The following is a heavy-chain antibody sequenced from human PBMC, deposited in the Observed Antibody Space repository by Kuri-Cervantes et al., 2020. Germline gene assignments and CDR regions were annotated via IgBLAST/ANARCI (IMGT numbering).Heavy chain of an antibody. CDR3: ARDRSGYDKTYDY. D-gene: IGHD5-12*01. CDR1: GFTFSSYG. J-gene: IGHJ4*02. V-gene: IGHV3-30*03. CDR2: ISYDGRNK. Sequence: GESLKISCAASGFTFSSYGMHWVRQAPGKGLEWVAVISYDGRNKYYADSVKGRFTISRDNSKNTLYLQLNSLRAEDTAVYYCARDRSGYDKTYDYWGQGTLVTVSS.